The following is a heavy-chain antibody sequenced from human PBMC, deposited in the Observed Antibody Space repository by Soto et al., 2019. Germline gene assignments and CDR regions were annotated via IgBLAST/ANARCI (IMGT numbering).Heavy chain of an antibody. V-gene: IGHV3-33*01. CDR3: ARGWDYGGNSRFANY. J-gene: IGHJ4*02. D-gene: IGHD2-21*02. CDR2: IWYDGSTK. CDR1: GFTFSSYG. Sequence: QVQLVESGGGVVQPGRSLRLSCAASGFTFSSYGMHWVRQAPGKGLEWVAVIWYDGSTKYYADSVKGRFTISRANSKNTLYLEMNSLRAEDTAVYYCARGWDYGGNSRFANYWGQGTLVTVSS.